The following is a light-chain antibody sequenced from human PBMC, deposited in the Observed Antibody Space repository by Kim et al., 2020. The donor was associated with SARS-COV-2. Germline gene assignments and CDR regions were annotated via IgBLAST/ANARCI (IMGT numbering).Light chain of an antibody. CDR1: QDISTW. CDR2: VAA. J-gene: IGKJ5*01. CDR3: LQYNDYPLT. V-gene: IGKV1D-16*01. Sequence: DIQMTQSPSSLSASLGDRVTITCRASQDISTWVVWFQQKPGKAPQCLIYVAATLQSGVPSRFSGSGSGTHFTLTISSLQPEDFATYYCLQYNDYPLTFGQGTRLEIK.